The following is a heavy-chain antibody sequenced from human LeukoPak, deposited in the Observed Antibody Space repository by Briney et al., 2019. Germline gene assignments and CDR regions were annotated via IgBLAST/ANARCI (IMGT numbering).Heavy chain of an antibody. CDR2: IYTSGST. CDR3: ARRVVVVSPTTTLYFDY. CDR1: GGSISSYY. Sequence: SETLSLTRTVSGGSISSYYWSWIRQPAGKGLEWIGRIYTSGSTNYNPSLQSRVTMSVDTSKNQFSLNLSSVTAAATAVYYCARRVVVVSPTTTLYFDYWGQGTLVTVSS. J-gene: IGHJ4*02. V-gene: IGHV4-4*07. D-gene: IGHD3-22*01.